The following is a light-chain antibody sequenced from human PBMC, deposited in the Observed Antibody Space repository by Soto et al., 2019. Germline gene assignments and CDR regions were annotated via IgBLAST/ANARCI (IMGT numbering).Light chain of an antibody. Sequence: DIVMTQSPDSLAVSLGERATINCESSQSVLFTSNNKNYLAWYQQKPGQPPKLLLSWASARESGVPERFSGSGSGTLFTLSISSLQAEDVAVYYCQQYDTSATFGQGTKLEIK. V-gene: IGKV4-1*01. CDR2: WAS. CDR1: QSVLFTSNNKNY. CDR3: QQYDTSAT. J-gene: IGKJ2*01.